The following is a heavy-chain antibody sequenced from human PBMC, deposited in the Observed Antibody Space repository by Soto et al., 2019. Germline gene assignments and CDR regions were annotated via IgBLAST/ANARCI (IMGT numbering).Heavy chain of an antibody. D-gene: IGHD1-26*01. V-gene: IGHV4-39*01. J-gene: IGHJ4*02. CDR2: IYYSGST. CDR1: GGSISSSSYY. CDR3: ARLTVGSTIIDY. Sequence: QLQLQESGPGLVKPSETLSLTCTFSGGSISSSSYYWGWIRRPPGKGLEWIGTIYYSGSTYYNPSLKSRVTISVDTSKNQFSLKLNSVTAADTAVYYCARLTVGSTIIDYWGQGTLVTVSS.